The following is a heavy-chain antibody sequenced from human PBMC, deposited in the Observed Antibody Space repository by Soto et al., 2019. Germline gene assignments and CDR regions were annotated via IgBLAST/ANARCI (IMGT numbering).Heavy chain of an antibody. CDR1: GHTLVDLS. CDR2: FDPENVKR. D-gene: IGHD3-10*01. Sequence: ASVKVSCKVSGHTLVDLSLHWVRQAPGKGLEWMGGFDPENVKRVYAQNFQGRVTLTEDTSTNTDYMELRSLTSEDTAIYYCAADAPHWFGELWGVWGQGTQVTVSS. J-gene: IGHJ4*02. CDR3: AADAPHWFGELWGV. V-gene: IGHV1-24*01.